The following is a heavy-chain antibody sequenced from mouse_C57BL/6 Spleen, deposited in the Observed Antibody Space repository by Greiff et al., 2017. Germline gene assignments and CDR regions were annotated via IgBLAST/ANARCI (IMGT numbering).Heavy chain of an antibody. CDR3: TTDSAGQDY. D-gene: IGHD3-2*02. CDR1: GFNIKDDY. J-gene: IGHJ2*01. CDR2: IDPENGDT. V-gene: IGHV14-4*01. Sequence: EVQLQQSGAELVRPGASVKLSCTASGFNIKDDYMHWVKQRPEQGLEWIGWIDPENGDTEYASKFQGKATITADTSSNTAYLQLSSLTSEDTAVYYCTTDSAGQDYWGQGTTLTVSS.